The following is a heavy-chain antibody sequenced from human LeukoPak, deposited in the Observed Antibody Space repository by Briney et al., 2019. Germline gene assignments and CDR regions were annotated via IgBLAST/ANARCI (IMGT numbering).Heavy chain of an antibody. Sequence: GGSLRLSCAASGFTFSSYAMSWVRQAPGKGLEWVSAISGSGGSTYYADSVKGRFTISRDNSKNTLYLQMNSLRAEDTAVYYCAKDSRVAVVTSYWYFDLWGRGTLVTVSS. J-gene: IGHJ2*01. V-gene: IGHV3-23*01. CDR1: GFTFSSYA. CDR2: ISGSGGST. D-gene: IGHD4-23*01. CDR3: AKDSRVAVVTSYWYFDL.